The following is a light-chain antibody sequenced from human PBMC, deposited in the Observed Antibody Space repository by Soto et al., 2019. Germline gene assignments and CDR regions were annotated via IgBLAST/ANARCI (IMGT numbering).Light chain of an antibody. CDR3: AAWHGSLNNGL. Sequence: QSVLTQPPSASGTPGQRVTISCSGSGCNVGTNTVNWYRQLPGAAPKLLIYGNNHRPSGVPDRLSGSKSGASASLAISGLHSEEEADYYCAAWHGSLNNGLFGGGTKLTVL. J-gene: IGLJ2*01. V-gene: IGLV1-44*01. CDR1: GCNVGTNT. CDR2: GNN.